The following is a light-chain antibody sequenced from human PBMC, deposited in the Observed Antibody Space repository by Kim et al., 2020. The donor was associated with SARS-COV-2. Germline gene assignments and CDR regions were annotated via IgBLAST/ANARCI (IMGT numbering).Light chain of an antibody. CDR2: GAS. V-gene: IGKV3-20*01. CDR1: ESVDSSK. J-gene: IGKJ5*01. Sequence: EIVLTQSPGTLSSSPGETATFSCRASESVDSSKLAWYQQKPGHAPRLLIFGASSRATGIPDRFSGSGSGTDFTLTISRLEPEDFAVYYCQQFGGSPPITFGQGTRLEIK. CDR3: QQFGGSPPIT.